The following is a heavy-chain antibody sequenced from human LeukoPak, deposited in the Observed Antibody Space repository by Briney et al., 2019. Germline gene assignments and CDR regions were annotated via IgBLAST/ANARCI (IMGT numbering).Heavy chain of an antibody. CDR1: GFTFSSYA. J-gene: IGHJ6*03. V-gene: IGHV3-21*01. D-gene: IGHD6-6*01. CDR2: ISSSSSYI. CDR3: ARDTGSSSSFPYYMDV. Sequence: PGGSLRLSCAASGFTFSSYAMSWVRQAPGKGLEWVSSISSSSSYIYYADSVKGRFTISRDNAKNSLYLQMNSLRAEDTAVYYCARDTGSSSSFPYYMDVWGKGTTVTVSS.